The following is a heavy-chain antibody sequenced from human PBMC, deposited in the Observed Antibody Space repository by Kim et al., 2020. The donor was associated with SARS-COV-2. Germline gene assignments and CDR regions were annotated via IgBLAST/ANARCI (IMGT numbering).Heavy chain of an antibody. D-gene: IGHD1-26*01. CDR3: ARGKSGSFDY. J-gene: IGHJ4*02. CDR2: K. V-gene: IGHV3-33*01. Sequence: KLYAEYVKGRFTISGDNAKKTVYLQMNSLRVEDTALYYCARGKSGSFDYWGQGTLVTVSS.